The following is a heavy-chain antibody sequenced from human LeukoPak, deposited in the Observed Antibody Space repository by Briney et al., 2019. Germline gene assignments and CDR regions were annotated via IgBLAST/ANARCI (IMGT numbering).Heavy chain of an antibody. CDR2: IWYDGSNK. CDR3: GVRGAYIAAAHPDDHYFDY. Sequence: GGSLRLSCAASGFTFSSYGMHWVRQAPGKGLEWVAVIWYDGSNKYYADSVKGRFTISRDNSRNTLYLQMNSLRAEDTAVYYCGVRGAYIAAAHPDDHYFDYWGQGTLVTVSS. CDR1: GFTFSSYG. V-gene: IGHV3-33*01. D-gene: IGHD6-13*01. J-gene: IGHJ4*02.